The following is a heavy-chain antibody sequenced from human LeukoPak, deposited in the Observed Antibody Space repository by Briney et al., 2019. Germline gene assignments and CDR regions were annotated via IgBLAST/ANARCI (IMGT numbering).Heavy chain of an antibody. D-gene: IGHD3-9*01. CDR2: IVPLSGRV. Sequence: GASVKVSCKASGDTFSNYGISWVRQAPGEGLEWMGGIVPLSGRVEYAQKFQGRVTINTGESTSTVYMELSTLRSEDTAVYYCARDLHLRYCEHWGQGTLVTVSS. CDR1: GDTFSNYG. CDR3: ARDLHLRYCEH. V-gene: IGHV1-69*05. J-gene: IGHJ4*02.